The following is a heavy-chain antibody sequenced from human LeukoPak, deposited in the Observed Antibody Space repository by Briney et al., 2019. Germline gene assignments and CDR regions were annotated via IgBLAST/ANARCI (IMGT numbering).Heavy chain of an antibody. CDR3: AKPPAMVRGVGEFDP. CDR1: GFTFTSYA. Sequence: GRSLRLSCAASGFTFTSYATSWVRQPPGKGLEWVSAIIGVVGRTYYADSGKGRFTISRDNSKNTLYLQMNSLRDEDTAVYYCAKPPAMVRGVGEFDPWGQGTLVTVSS. V-gene: IGHV3-23*01. CDR2: IIGVVGRT. D-gene: IGHD3-10*01. J-gene: IGHJ5*02.